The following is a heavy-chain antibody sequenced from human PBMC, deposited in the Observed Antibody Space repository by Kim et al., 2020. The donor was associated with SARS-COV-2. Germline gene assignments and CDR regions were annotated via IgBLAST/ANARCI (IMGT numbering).Heavy chain of an antibody. Sequence: SETLSLTCAVSGDSISSSGYFWGWIRQHPGKGLEWIGYIYYSGSTYYSPSLKGRVTISLDTSKNQFSLSLNSVTAADTAVYYCARSANQVDFDYWGQGTLVTVSS. V-gene: IGHV4-31*11. J-gene: IGHJ4*02. CDR2: IYYSGST. CDR1: GDSISSSGYF. CDR3: ARSANQVDFDY.